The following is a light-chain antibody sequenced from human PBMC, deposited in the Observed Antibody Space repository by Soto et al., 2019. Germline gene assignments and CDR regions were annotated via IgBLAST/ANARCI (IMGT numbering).Light chain of an antibody. Sequence: EIVLTQSPCTLSLSPGERATLSCRASQSVSSSYLAWYQQKPGQAPRLLIYGASSRATGIPDRFSGSGSGTDFTLTISSLQPEDLATYYCQQSYTTPLTFGGGTKVDI. CDR2: GAS. V-gene: IGKV3-20*01. J-gene: IGKJ4*01. CDR1: QSVSSSY. CDR3: QQSYTTPLT.